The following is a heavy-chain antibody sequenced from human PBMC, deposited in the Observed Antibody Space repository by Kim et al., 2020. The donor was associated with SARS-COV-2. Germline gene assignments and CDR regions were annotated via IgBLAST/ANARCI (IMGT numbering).Heavy chain of an antibody. CDR2: ISGSGGST. D-gene: IGHD1-26*01. Sequence: GGSLRLSCAASGFTFSSYAMSWVRQAPGKGLEWVSAISGSGGSTYYADSVKGRFTISRDNSKNTLYLQMNSLRAEDTAVYYCAKDSGGYYYYGMDVWGQGTTVTLSS. CDR1: GFTFSSYA. V-gene: IGHV3-23*01. J-gene: IGHJ6*02. CDR3: AKDSGGYYYYGMDV.